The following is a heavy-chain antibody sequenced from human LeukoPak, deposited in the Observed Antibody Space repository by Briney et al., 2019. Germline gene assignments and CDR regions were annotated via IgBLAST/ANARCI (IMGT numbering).Heavy chain of an antibody. J-gene: IGHJ4*02. D-gene: IGHD6-19*01. CDR1: XXXXXGXY. CDR3: ARGLRQWPDY. Sequence: TXXXTCAXXXXXXXGXYWSXXXQXXXXXXEWIGEINHSGSTNYNPSLKSRVTISVDTSKNQFSLKLSSVTAADTAVYYCARGLRQWPDYWGQGTLVTVSS. V-gene: IGHV4-34*01. CDR2: INHSGST.